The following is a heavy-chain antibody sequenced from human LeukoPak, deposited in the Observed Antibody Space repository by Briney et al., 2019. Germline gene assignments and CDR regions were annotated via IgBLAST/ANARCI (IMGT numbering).Heavy chain of an antibody. CDR3: ASKSYTIPRFAFDI. CDR2: IYYGGST. Sequence: PSETLSLTCTVSGGSISSGGYYWSWIRQHPGKGLEWIGYIYYGGSTYYNPSLKSRVTISVDTSKNQFSLKLSSVTAADTAVYYCASKSYTIPRFAFDIWGQGTMVTVSS. J-gene: IGHJ3*02. V-gene: IGHV4-31*03. CDR1: GGSISSGGYY. D-gene: IGHD3-3*01.